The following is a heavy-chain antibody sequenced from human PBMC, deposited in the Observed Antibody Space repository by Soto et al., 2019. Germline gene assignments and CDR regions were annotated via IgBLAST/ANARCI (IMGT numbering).Heavy chain of an antibody. D-gene: IGHD2-8*01. V-gene: IGHV1-69*01. J-gene: IGHJ6*02. CDR1: GGTFSSYA. CDR2: IIPIFGTA. Sequence: QVQLVQSGAEVKKPGSSVKVSCKASGGTFSSYAISWVRQAPGQGLEWMGGIIPIFGTANYAQKFQGRVTITADESTSTAYRELSSLRSEDTAVYYCASGMVSRDYYYYGMDVWGQGTTVTVSS. CDR3: ASGMVSRDYYYYGMDV.